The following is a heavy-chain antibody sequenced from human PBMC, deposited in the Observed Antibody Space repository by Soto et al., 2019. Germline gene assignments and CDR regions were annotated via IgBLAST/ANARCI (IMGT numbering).Heavy chain of an antibody. Sequence: ASVKVSCKASSYTFTSFGIIWVRQAPGQGLEWMGWISAYNGNTNYAQRVQGRVAMSTDTSTSTAYMELRSLRSDDTAVYYCARGGHDSSADALDFWGQGTMVTVSS. CDR1: SYTFTSFG. CDR2: ISAYNGNT. V-gene: IGHV1-18*01. CDR3: ARGGHDSSADALDF. D-gene: IGHD3-22*01. J-gene: IGHJ3*01.